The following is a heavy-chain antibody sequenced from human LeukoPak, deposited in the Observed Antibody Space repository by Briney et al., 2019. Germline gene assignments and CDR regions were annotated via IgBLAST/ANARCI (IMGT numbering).Heavy chain of an antibody. D-gene: IGHD6-19*01. J-gene: IGHJ4*02. Sequence: ASVKVSCKASGYTFTSYGISWVRQAPGQGLEWMGWISAYNGNTNYAQKLQGRVTMTTDTSTSTAYMELRSLRSDDTAVYYCARDGGWYSSGCYEAQNFDYWGQGTLVTVSS. CDR3: ARDGGWYSSGCYEAQNFDY. CDR2: ISAYNGNT. CDR1: GYTFTSYG. V-gene: IGHV1-18*01.